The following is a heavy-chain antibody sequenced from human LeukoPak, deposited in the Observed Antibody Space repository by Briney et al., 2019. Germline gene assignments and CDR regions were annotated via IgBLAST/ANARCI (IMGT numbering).Heavy chain of an antibody. CDR3: ARANPLYCSSTTCLFDY. D-gene: IGHD2-2*01. J-gene: IGHJ4*02. Sequence: VPSVTVSCMASGYTFTGFYMQWVRQAPGQGFEWMGWINPNSGDTNYAQKLQGRVIMTRDTSISPAHMELSRPRSDDTAVYYCARANPLYCSSTTCLFDYWGQGTLVTVSS. CDR1: GYTFTGFY. V-gene: IGHV1-2*02. CDR2: INPNSGDT.